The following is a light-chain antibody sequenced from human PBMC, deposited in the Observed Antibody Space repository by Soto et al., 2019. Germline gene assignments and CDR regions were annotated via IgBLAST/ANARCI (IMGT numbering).Light chain of an antibody. CDR2: SND. V-gene: IGLV1-44*01. Sequence: QSVLTQAPSASGTPGQRVTISCSGSSSNIGSNTVNWYQQLPGTAPKVLIYSNDQRPSGVPDRFSGSESGTSASLAIGGLQSEDEADYYCAVWDDSLNGWVFGGGTKVTVL. J-gene: IGLJ3*02. CDR1: SSNIGSNT. CDR3: AVWDDSLNGWV.